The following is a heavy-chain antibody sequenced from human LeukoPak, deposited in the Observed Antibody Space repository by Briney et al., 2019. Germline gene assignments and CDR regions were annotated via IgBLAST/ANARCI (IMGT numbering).Heavy chain of an antibody. CDR1: GFSFSSYG. V-gene: IGHV3-30*02. D-gene: IGHD1-26*01. CDR3: AKDLSDPPNY. Sequence: GGSLSLSCAASGFSFSSYGMHWVRQAPGKGLEWVAFIRYDGSNKYYADSVKGRFTISRDNSKNTLYLQMNSLRAEDTAVYYCAKDLSDPPNYWGLGTLVTVSS. CDR2: IRYDGSNK. J-gene: IGHJ4*02.